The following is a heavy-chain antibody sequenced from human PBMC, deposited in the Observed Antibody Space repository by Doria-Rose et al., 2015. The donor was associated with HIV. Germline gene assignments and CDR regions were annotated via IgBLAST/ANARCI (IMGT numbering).Heavy chain of an antibody. J-gene: IGHJ4*02. CDR1: GDSISSGDSF. CDR3: ARARNYGFPHFFDF. V-gene: IGHV4-30-4*01. D-gene: IGHD3-10*01. CDR2: ISSSGTT. Sequence: QVQLQESGPGLVRPSQTLSLTCTVSGDSISSGDSFWSWTRQPPRTGTEWIGYISSSGTTYYYPSLRGRLTISLDASKNQFSLNLNSVTAADTAVYYCARARNYGFPHFFDFWGQGTLVTVSS.